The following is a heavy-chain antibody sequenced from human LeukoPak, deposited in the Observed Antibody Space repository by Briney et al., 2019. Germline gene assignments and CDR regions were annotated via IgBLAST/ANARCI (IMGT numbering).Heavy chain of an antibody. CDR3: ARGWGGSYYDPFDI. J-gene: IGHJ3*02. V-gene: IGHV1-46*01. CDR2: IDPGGGST. CDR1: GYTFTSSY. Sequence: ASVKVSCKASGYTFTSSYIHWVRQAPGHGLEWMGIIDPGGGSTSYAQKFQGRVAMTSDTSTTTVYMQLSSLRSEDTAVYYCARGWGGSYYDPFDIWGQGTLVSVSS. D-gene: IGHD1-26*01.